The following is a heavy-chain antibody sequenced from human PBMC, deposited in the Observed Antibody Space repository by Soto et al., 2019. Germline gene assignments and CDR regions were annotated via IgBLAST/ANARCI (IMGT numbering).Heavy chain of an antibody. CDR1: GFTFSSYS. D-gene: IGHD2-2*01. J-gene: IGHJ4*02. CDR3: ARDSGYCSSTSCYDSFFDY. CDR2: ISSSSSTI. Sequence: GGSLRLSCAASGFTFSSYSMNWVRQAPGKGLEWVSYISSSSSTIYYADSVKGRFTISGDNAKNSLYLQMNSLRAEDTAVYYCARDSGYCSSTSCYDSFFDYWGQGTLVTVSS. V-gene: IGHV3-48*01.